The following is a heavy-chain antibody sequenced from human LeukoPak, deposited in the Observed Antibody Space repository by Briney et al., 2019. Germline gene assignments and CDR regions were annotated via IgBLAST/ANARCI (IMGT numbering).Heavy chain of an antibody. Sequence: KASETLSLTCTVSGGSISSHYWSWIRQPPGKGLEWIGYIYYSGSTNYNPSLKSRVTISVDTSKNQFSLKLSSVTAADTAVYYCASGSSSYYYYYMDVWGKGTTVTVSS. CDR1: GGSISSHY. CDR3: ASGSSSYYYYYMDV. D-gene: IGHD6-6*01. CDR2: IYYSGST. V-gene: IGHV4-59*11. J-gene: IGHJ6*03.